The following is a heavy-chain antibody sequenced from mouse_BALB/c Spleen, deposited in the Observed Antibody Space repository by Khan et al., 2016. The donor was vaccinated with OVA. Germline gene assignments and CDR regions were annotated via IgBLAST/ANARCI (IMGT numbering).Heavy chain of an antibody. CDR2: IWAGGST. CDR3: ARLEDI. CDR1: GLSLTSYG. D-gene: IGHD1-3*01. J-gene: IGHJ2*01. V-gene: IGHV2-9*02. Sequence: LEESGPGLVAPTQRLSITCTVSGLSLTSYGLHWGRQPPGKGLEWLGVIWAGGSTNYNSAHMSRQSISKDNAKSQVFVKMNSLQTDDTAVYYCARLEDIWGQGTTLTVSS.